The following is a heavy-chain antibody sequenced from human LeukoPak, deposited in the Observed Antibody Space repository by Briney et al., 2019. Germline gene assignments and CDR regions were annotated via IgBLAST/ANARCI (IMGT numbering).Heavy chain of an antibody. D-gene: IGHD6-19*01. V-gene: IGHV1-18*01. CDR1: GYTFTSYG. CDR2: ISAYNGNT. J-gene: IGHJ4*02. CDR3: ASRRWYSSGWYDY. Sequence: ASVKVSCKASGYTFTSYGISWVRQAPGEGVEWMGWISAYNGNTTYAQKLQCRLTMTTYTSTTTAYMELRSLRSDDTAVYYCASRRWYSSGWYDYWGQGTLVTVSS.